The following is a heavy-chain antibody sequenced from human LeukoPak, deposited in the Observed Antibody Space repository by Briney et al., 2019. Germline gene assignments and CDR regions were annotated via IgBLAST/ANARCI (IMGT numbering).Heavy chain of an antibody. Sequence: GGSLRLSCAASGFTFSAYWVSWVRQAPGKGLEWVANIKQDGSEKYYVDSVKGRFTISRDNAKNSLYLQMNSLRAEDTAVYYCARDRNVYRGGSSFDYWGQGTLVTVSS. CDR1: GFTFSAYW. J-gene: IGHJ4*02. CDR3: ARDRNVYRGGSSFDY. D-gene: IGHD6-13*01. V-gene: IGHV3-7*01. CDR2: IKQDGSEK.